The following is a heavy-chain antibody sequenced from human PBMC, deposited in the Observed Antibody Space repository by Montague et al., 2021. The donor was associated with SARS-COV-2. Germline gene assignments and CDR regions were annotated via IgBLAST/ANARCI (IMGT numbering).Heavy chain of an antibody. Sequence: TLSLTCAVSGTSINSCVYFWTWTRKPIGETLEGLGRLDSSCITAYNPSLKSRVTMSLVTSENQFSLRLSSVAASDTAVYYCAKEGGKMVFDQWGQGTLVTVAS. CDR2: LDSSCIT. J-gene: IGHJ4*02. D-gene: IGHD2-8*01. CDR3: AKEGGKMVFDQ. V-gene: IGHV4-61*02. CDR1: GTSINSCVYF.